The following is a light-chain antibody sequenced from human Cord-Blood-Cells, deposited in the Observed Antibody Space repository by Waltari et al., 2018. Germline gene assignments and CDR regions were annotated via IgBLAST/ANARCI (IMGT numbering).Light chain of an antibody. Sequence: QSALTQPASVSGSPGQSITISCTGPSSDVGRYTLVSWYQQHPGKAPKLMIYEVSKRPSGVSNRFSGSKSGNTASLTISGLQAEDEADYYCCSYAGSSTSVFGGGTKLTVL. CDR1: SSDVGRYTL. J-gene: IGLJ2*01. V-gene: IGLV2-23*02. CDR3: CSYAGSSTSV. CDR2: EVS.